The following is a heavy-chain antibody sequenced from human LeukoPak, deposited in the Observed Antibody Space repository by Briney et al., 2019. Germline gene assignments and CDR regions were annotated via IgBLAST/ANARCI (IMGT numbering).Heavy chain of an antibody. Sequence: SETLSLTCTVSGGSISSYYWSWIRQPPGKGLEWIGYIYYSGSTYYNPSLKSRVTISVDTSKNQFSLKLSSVTAADTAVYYCASSFLVPFFDYWGQGTLVTVSS. V-gene: IGHV4-59*12. D-gene: IGHD1-26*01. CDR2: IYYSGST. CDR1: GGSISSYY. CDR3: ASSFLVPFFDY. J-gene: IGHJ4*02.